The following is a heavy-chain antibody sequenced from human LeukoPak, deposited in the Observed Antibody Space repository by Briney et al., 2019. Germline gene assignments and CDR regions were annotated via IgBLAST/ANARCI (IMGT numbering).Heavy chain of an antibody. CDR1: GGSISSYY. J-gene: IGHJ5*02. D-gene: IGHD3-10*01. Sequence: SETLSLNCTVSGGSISSYYWSWLRQSPGKGLECIGYIYYTGRNNYNPSLKSRVTISVETSKNQFSLKLKSVTAADTAVYYCARGGYYGSGNDFRFDPWGQGTLVTVSS. CDR3: ARGGYYGSGNDFRFDP. CDR2: IYYTGRN. V-gene: IGHV4-59*01.